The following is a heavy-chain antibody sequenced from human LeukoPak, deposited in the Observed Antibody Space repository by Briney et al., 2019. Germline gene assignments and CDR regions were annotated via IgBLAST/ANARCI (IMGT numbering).Heavy chain of an antibody. Sequence: TGGSLRLSCAASGFTFSSYAMSWVRQAPGKGLEWVSAISGSGGSTYYADSVKGRFTISRDNSKNTLYLQMNSLRAEDTAVYYCAKGGGWGGTARIYGMDVWGQGTTVTVSS. D-gene: IGHD6-6*01. CDR2: ISGSGGST. V-gene: IGHV3-23*01. CDR1: GFTFSSYA. J-gene: IGHJ6*02. CDR3: AKGGGWGGTARIYGMDV.